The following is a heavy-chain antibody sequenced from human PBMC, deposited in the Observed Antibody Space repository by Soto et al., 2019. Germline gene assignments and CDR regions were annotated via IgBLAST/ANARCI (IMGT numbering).Heavy chain of an antibody. CDR2: IYPGDSDT. D-gene: IGHD2-15*01. CDR1: GYSFTSYW. V-gene: IGHV5-51*01. J-gene: IGHJ3*02. Sequence: GESLKISCKGSGYSFTSYWIGWVRQMPGKGLEWMGIIYPGDSDTRYSPSFQGQVTISADKSISTAYLQWSSLKASDTAMYYCARGGYCSGGSCLNDAFDIWGQGTMVTVSS. CDR3: ARGGYCSGGSCLNDAFDI.